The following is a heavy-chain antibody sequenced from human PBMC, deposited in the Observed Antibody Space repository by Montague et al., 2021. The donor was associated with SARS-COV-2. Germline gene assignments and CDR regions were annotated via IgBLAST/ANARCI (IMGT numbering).Heavy chain of an antibody. J-gene: IGHJ4*02. CDR3: ATVARGCSATSCYLSS. V-gene: IGHV4-4*02. CDR1: GASISSNTW. D-gene: IGHD2-2*01. CDR2: VLYTDYT. Sequence: SETLSLTCGVSGASISSNTWWNLVRQSPGKGLEWIGEVLYTDYTNYNPSLKSRLTISLDKSKNQVSLRLTSVTAADTAVYYCATVARGCSATSCYLSSWGPGTLVTVSS.